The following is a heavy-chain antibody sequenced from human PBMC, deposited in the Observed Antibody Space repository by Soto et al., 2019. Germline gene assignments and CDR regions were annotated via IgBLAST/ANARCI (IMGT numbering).Heavy chain of an antibody. D-gene: IGHD2-2*01. CDR3: GTEMGYCISTSCYWDYYYGMDV. CDR2: IIAIFGTA. Sequence: QVQLVQSGAEVKKPGSSVKVSCKASGGTFSSYAISWVRQAPGQGLEWMGGIIAIFGTANYAQKFQGRVTRTADESTRTAYMELSSLRSEDTAVYYCGTEMGYCISTSCYWDYYYGMDVWGQGTTVTVSS. J-gene: IGHJ6*02. V-gene: IGHV1-69*12. CDR1: GGTFSSYA.